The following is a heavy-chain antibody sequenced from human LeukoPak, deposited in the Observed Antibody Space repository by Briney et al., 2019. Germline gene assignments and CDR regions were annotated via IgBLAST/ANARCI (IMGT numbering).Heavy chain of an antibody. CDR1: GGSISSGDYY. D-gene: IGHD2/OR15-2a*01. Sequence: SETLSLTCTVSGGSISSGDYYWSWIRQPPGEGLEWIGYIYYSGSTYYNPSLKSRVTISVDTSKNQFSLKLSSVTAADTAVYYCARVSDYLFDYWGQGTLVTVSS. CDR3: ARVSDYLFDY. V-gene: IGHV4-30-4*01. CDR2: IYYSGST. J-gene: IGHJ4*02.